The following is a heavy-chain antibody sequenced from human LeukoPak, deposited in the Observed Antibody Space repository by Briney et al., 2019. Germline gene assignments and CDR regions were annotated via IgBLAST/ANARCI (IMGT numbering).Heavy chain of an antibody. Sequence: PGRPLRLSCAASGFTSRSYTIHWVRPAHGEWLEWVSSISAVGTYIYYADSVKGRFTISRDNVEKSAYLELSGLTGQDTAIYYCARGGIAGRAVYYYYMDVWGKGTTVTVSS. V-gene: IGHV3-21*01. J-gene: IGHJ6*03. CDR3: ARGGIAGRAVYYYYMDV. CDR2: ISAVGTYI. CDR1: GFTSRSYT. D-gene: IGHD6-6*01.